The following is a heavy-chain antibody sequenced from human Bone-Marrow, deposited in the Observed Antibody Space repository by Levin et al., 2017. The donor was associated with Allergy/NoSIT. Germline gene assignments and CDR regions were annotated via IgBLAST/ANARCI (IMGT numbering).Heavy chain of an antibody. CDR2: ISAYNGNT. V-gene: IGHV1-18*01. CDR1: GYTFTSYG. CDR3: ARDRTTVVTAIPNSYWYFDL. J-gene: IGHJ2*01. Sequence: ASVKVSCKASGYTFTSYGISWVRQAPGQGLEWMGWISAYNGNTNYAQKLQGRVTMTTDTSTSTAYMELRSLRSDDTAVYYCARDRTTVVTAIPNSYWYFDLWGRGTLVTVSS. D-gene: IGHD2-21*02.